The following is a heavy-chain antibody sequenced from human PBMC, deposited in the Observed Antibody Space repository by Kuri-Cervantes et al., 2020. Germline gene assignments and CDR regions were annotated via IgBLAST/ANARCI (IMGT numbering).Heavy chain of an antibody. CDR2: IYHSGST. Sequence: SETLSLTCTVSGGSISSSSYFWGWIRQPPGKGLEWIGEIYHSGSTNYNPSPKSLVTISIDKPENQFSLTLTSVTAADSAVYYCVREGPLQDGNSGGWFDPWGQGTLVTVSS. V-gene: IGHV4-39*07. J-gene: IGHJ5*02. CDR3: VREGPLQDGNSGGWFDP. D-gene: IGHD4-23*01. CDR1: GGSISSSSYF.